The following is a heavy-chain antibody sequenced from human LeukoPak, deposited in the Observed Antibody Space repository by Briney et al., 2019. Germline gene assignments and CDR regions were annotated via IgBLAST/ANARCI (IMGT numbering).Heavy chain of an antibody. V-gene: IGHV4-34*01. CDR1: GETFSGYY. Sequence: PSETLSLTCAVYGETFSGYYWTWVRQSPGKGLEWIGEINHNGDTNYNPSLKSRVTISVDTSKNQFSLKLSSVTAADTAVYYCASLDYDILTGRSYYFDYWGQETLVTVSS. CDR3: ASLDYDILTGRSYYFDY. J-gene: IGHJ4*02. CDR2: INHNGDT. D-gene: IGHD3-9*01.